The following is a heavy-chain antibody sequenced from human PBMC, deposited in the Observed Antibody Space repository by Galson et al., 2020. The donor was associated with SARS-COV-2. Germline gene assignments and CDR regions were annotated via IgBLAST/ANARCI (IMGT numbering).Heavy chain of an antibody. CDR1: GYTFTEYY. Sequence: ASAKVSCKASGYTFTEYYMHWVRQAPGQGLEWMGWINPNSGGTNYAAKFQGRATMTRDTSISTAYMELSRLRSDDTAVYYCASARGPDYYASSGYLDYWGQGTLVTVSS. V-gene: IGHV1-2*02. CDR3: ASARGPDYYASSGYLDY. D-gene: IGHD3-22*01. J-gene: IGHJ4*02. CDR2: INPNSGGT.